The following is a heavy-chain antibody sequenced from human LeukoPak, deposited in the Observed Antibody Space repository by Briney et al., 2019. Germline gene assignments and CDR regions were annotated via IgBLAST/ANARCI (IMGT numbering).Heavy chain of an antibody. D-gene: IGHD3-10*01. CDR3: ARDYYNSGSYYQRDFDY. J-gene: IGHJ4*02. CDR1: GFTFSSYA. V-gene: IGHV3-33*01. Sequence: GSLRLSCAASGFTFSSYAMNWVRQAPGKGPEWVAAIWYDGGNIYYADSVKGRFTISRDNSKNMLFLQMNTLRAEDTAVYYCARDYYNSGSYYQRDFDYWGQGTLVTVSS. CDR2: IWYDGGNI.